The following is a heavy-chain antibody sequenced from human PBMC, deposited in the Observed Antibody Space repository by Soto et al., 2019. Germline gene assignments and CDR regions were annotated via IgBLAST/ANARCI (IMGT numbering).Heavy chain of an antibody. D-gene: IGHD3-22*01. CDR3: TTHPRIVLPGG. V-gene: IGHV3-15*01. CDR2: IRSRTEGGTT. Sequence: ERQLVESGGGLVKPGGSLRLSCAASGFPSSKAWRSWVRRAPGKGLEWVGRIRSRTEGGTTDYAAPVNGRFTISRDDSKDTLYLQMNSLKTEDTAVYYCTTHPRIVLPGGWGQGTLVTVSS. J-gene: IGHJ4*02. CDR1: GFPSSKAW.